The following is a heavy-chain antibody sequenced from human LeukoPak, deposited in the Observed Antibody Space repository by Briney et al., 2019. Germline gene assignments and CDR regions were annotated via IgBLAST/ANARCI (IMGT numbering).Heavy chain of an antibody. CDR3: ARAAVAGGH. D-gene: IGHD6-19*01. CDR1: GFTVSSNY. Sequence: GGSLRLSCAASGFTVSSNYMYWVRQAPGKGLEWVSAIYGDGSTFYADSVKGRFTISRDNSKNTLYLQMNSLRAEDTAVYYCARAAVAGGHWGQGTLVTVSS. CDR2: IYGDGST. V-gene: IGHV3-66*01. J-gene: IGHJ4*02.